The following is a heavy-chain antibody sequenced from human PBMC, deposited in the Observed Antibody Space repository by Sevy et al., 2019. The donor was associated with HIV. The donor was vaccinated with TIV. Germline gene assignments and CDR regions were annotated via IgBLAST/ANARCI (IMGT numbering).Heavy chain of an antibody. V-gene: IGHV1-58*01. CDR1: GFTFTSSA. J-gene: IGHJ6*02. CDR3: AADTRLYGMDV. CDR2: IVVGSGNT. Sequence: ASVKVSCKASGFTFTSSAVQWVRQARGQRLEWIGWIVVGSGNTNYAQKFQERVTITRDMSTSTAYMELSSLRSEDTAMYYCAADTRLYGMDVWGQGTTVTVSS.